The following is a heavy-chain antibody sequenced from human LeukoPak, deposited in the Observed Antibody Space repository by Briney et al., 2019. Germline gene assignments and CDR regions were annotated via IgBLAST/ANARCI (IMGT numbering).Heavy chain of an antibody. Sequence: TSETLSLTCTVSGGSISSYYWSWIRQPPGKGLEWIGYIYYSGSTNYNPSLKSRVTISEDTSKNQFYLKLSSVTAADTAVYYCARGVYSSSWYIDWGQGTLVTVSS. V-gene: IGHV4-59*12. CDR3: ARGVYSSSWYID. D-gene: IGHD6-13*01. CDR2: IYYSGST. CDR1: GGSISSYY. J-gene: IGHJ4*02.